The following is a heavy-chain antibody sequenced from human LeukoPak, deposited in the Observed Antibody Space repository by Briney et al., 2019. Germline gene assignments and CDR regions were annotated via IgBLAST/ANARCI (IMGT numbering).Heavy chain of an antibody. V-gene: IGHV3-53*01. Sequence: GGSLRLPCAASGFTVSSNYMSWVRQAPGKGLEWVSVIYSGGSTYYADSVKGRFTISRDNSKNTLYLQMNSLRAEDTAVYYCAKPFTIFGVVNYFDYWGQGTLVTVSS. CDR3: AKPFTIFGVVNYFDY. CDR2: IYSGGST. D-gene: IGHD3-3*01. J-gene: IGHJ4*02. CDR1: GFTVSSNY.